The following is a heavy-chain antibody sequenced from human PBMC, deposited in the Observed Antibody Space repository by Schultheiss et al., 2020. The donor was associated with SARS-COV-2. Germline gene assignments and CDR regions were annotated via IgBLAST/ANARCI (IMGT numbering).Heavy chain of an antibody. V-gene: IGHV3-7*04. CDR3: ARGYCSGGRCYGAGYDY. Sequence: GGSLRLSCAASGFTFSSYWMSWVRQAPGKGLEWVANINQAGSEKYYLDSVKGRFTISRDNAKNSLFLQMHSLRVEDTAVYYCARGYCSGGRCYGAGYDYWGQGTLVTVSS. CDR1: GFTFSSYW. D-gene: IGHD2-15*01. CDR2: INQAGSEK. J-gene: IGHJ4*02.